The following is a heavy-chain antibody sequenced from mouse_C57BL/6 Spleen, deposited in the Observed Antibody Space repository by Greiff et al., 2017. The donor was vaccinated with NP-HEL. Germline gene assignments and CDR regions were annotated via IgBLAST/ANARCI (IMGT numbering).Heavy chain of an antibody. J-gene: IGHJ1*03. D-gene: IGHD1-1*02. CDR3: ASYYGARYFDV. V-gene: IGHV1-42*01. CDR1: GYSFTGYY. CDR2: INPSTGGT. Sequence: VQLQQSGPELVKPGASLKISCKASGYSFTGYYMNWVKQSPEKSLEWIGEINPSTGGTTYNQKFKAKATLTVDKSSSTAYMQLKSLTSEDSAVYYCASYYGARYFDVWGTGTTVTVSS.